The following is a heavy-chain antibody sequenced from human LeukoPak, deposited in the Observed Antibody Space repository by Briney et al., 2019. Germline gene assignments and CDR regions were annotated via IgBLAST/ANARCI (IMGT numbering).Heavy chain of an antibody. Sequence: PSETLSLTCTVSGASISSSHYYWAWIRQPPGKGLEWIGEINHRGSTKYNPSLKSRVTISVDTSKNQFSLNLRSATAADTAVYYCARGDILTGYSYWGQGTLVTVSS. D-gene: IGHD3-9*01. CDR3: ARGDILTGYSY. CDR2: INHRGST. J-gene: IGHJ4*02. CDR1: GASISSSHYY. V-gene: IGHV4-39*07.